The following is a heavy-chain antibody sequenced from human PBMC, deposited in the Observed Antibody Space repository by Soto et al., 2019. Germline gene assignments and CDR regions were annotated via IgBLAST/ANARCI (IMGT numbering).Heavy chain of an antibody. CDR1: GGSISSGGYS. CDR3: ARVAVAGTRFDY. V-gene: IGHV4-30-2*01. Sequence: SETLSLTCAVSGGSISSGGYSWSWIRQPPGKGLEWIGEIYHSGSTNYNPSLKSRVTISVDKSKNQFSLKLSSVTAADTAVYYCARVAVAGTRFDYWGQGTLVTVSS. CDR2: IYHSGST. D-gene: IGHD6-19*01. J-gene: IGHJ4*02.